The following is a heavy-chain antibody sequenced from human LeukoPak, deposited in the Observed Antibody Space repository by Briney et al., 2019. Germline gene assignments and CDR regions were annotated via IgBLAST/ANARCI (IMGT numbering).Heavy chain of an antibody. J-gene: IGHJ4*02. CDR2: IYSGGST. V-gene: IGHV3-66*02. CDR3: ARQRGSSSGAFDY. Sequence: GGSLRLSCAASGFTVSSNYMSWVRQAPGKGLEWVSVIYSGGSTYYADPVKGRFTISRDHSKNTLYLQMNSLRAEDTAVYYCARQRGSSSGAFDYWGQGTLVTVSS. D-gene: IGHD6-6*01. CDR1: GFTVSSNY.